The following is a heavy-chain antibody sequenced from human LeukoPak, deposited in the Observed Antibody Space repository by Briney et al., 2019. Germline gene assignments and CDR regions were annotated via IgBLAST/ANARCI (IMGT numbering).Heavy chain of an antibody. Sequence: GGSLRLSCAASGFSFDTYVMSWVRQAPGRGLEWVSSISGGGHRTYYADSVKGRLTISRDNSKSSLFLHMSSLTVEDSAVYYCAKGISADGYNFERGADYWGQGTLVIVSS. CDR1: GFSFDTYV. CDR3: AKGISADGYNFERGADY. D-gene: IGHD5-24*01. CDR2: ISGGGHRT. J-gene: IGHJ4*02. V-gene: IGHV3-23*01.